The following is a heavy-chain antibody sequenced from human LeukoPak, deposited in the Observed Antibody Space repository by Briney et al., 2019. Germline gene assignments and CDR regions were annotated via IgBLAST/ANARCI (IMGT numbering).Heavy chain of an antibody. CDR3: AREGKSSGWEDY. CDR1: GYTFTSYD. CDR2: MNPNSGNT. Sequence: XSVKVSCKASGYTFTSYDINWVRQATGQGLEWRGWMNPNSGNTGYAQKFQGRVTMTRNTSISTAYMELSSLRSEDTAVYYCAREGKSSGWEDYWGQGTLVTVSS. J-gene: IGHJ4*02. D-gene: IGHD6-19*01. V-gene: IGHV1-8*01.